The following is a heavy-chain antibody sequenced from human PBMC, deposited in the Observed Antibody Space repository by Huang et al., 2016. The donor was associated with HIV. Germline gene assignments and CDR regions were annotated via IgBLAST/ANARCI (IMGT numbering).Heavy chain of an antibody. CDR3: ARDATKNPRGWFDP. J-gene: IGHJ5*02. D-gene: IGHD3-10*01. Sequence: QVHLQQWGAGLLKSAETLSLTCAVYGGSLSGYYWSWLRQTPGKGLEWIGEINHLGSPNYNPSPKSRVSISMDGSKKQFSLKLRSISDADTAVYFCARDATKNPRGWFDPWGQGTLVTVSS. CDR2: INHLGSP. CDR1: GGSLSGYY. V-gene: IGHV4-34*02.